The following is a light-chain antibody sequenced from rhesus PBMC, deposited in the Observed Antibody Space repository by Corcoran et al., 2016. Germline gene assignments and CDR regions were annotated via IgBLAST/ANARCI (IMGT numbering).Light chain of an antibody. Sequence: QVILTQSPATLSLSPGERATLSCRASQSVSSYLAWYQKTPGQAPQLLIYGASSRATGIPERFSGSGSGTEFTLTISSLEPEYFAVYSCQKYSSSPFTFDPGTKLDIK. CDR1: QSVSSY. V-gene: IGKV3-53*01. CDR2: GAS. J-gene: IGKJ3*01. CDR3: QKYSSSPFT.